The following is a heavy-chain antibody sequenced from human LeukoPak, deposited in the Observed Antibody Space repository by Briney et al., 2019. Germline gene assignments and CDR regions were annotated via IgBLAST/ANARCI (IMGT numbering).Heavy chain of an antibody. Sequence: SETLSLTCTVSGGSISSSRYYWGWIRQPPGKGLEWIGSIYYSGSTYYNPSLKSRVTISVDTSKNQFSLKLSSVTAADTAVYYCARHHPLTGTTSRYYNWFDPWGQGTLVTVSS. J-gene: IGHJ5*02. CDR2: IYYSGST. CDR3: ARHHPLTGTTSRYYNWFDP. D-gene: IGHD1-20*01. CDR1: GGSISSSRYY. V-gene: IGHV4-39*01.